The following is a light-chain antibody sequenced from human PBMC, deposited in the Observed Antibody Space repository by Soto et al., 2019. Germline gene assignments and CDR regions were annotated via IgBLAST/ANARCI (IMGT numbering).Light chain of an antibody. CDR2: EVS. CDR3: SSFTSSTTLL. Sequence: QSALTQPPSASGSPGQSVTISCTGTSSDVGAYDYVSWYQQHPGKAPKLMIYEVSQRPSGVPDRFSGSKSGNTASLTISGLQAEDEGDYYCSSFTSSTTLLFGGGTKLTVL. CDR1: SSDVGAYDY. J-gene: IGLJ2*01. V-gene: IGLV2-8*01.